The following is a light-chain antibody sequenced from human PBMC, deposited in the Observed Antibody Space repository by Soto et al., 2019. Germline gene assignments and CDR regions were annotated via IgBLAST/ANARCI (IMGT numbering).Light chain of an antibody. CDR2: EVT. CDR1: GSDIGRYNY. CDR3: SSYINGNPII. V-gene: IGLV2-8*01. J-gene: IGLJ2*01. Sequence: QPVLTQPPSASGSPGQSVTISCTGTGSDIGRYNYVSWYQQHPGKAPKLMLYEVTKRPSGVPDRFSGSKSGNTASLTVSELQAEDEADYYCSSYINGNPIIFGGGTKLTVL.